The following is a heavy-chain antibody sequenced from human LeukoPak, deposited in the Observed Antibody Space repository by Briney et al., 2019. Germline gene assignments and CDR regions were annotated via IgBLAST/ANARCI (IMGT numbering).Heavy chain of an antibody. CDR3: ARVTYSSSLRAFDI. V-gene: IGHV4-59*12. CDR2: IYYSGST. Sequence: SETLSLTCTVSGGSISSYYWSWIRQPPGKGLEWIGYIYYSGSTNYNPSLKSRVTISVDTSKNRFSLRLTSVTAADTAVYYCARVTYSSSLRAFDIWGQGTMVTVSS. CDR1: GGSISSYY. J-gene: IGHJ3*02. D-gene: IGHD6-13*01.